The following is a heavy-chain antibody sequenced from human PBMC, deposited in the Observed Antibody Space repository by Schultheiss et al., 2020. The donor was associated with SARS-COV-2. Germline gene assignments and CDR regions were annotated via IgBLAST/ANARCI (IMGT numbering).Heavy chain of an antibody. CDR1: VLNFRSHW. V-gene: IGHV3-74*01. D-gene: IGHD3-9*01. CDR2: INTDGSTT. CDR3: VRGTSDWSGVDY. J-gene: IGHJ4*02. Sequence: GESLKISCVVSVLNFRSHWVQWIRQVPGKGPTWISHINTDGSTTKYADSVRGRFTISRDNAKNTLYLQMNSLRVEDTALYYCVRGTSDWSGVDYWGQGTLVTVSS.